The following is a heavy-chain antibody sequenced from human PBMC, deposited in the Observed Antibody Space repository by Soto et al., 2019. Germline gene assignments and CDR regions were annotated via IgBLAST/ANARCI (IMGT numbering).Heavy chain of an antibody. J-gene: IGHJ4*02. CDR2: IYYSGST. CDR1: GGSISSGRYY. D-gene: IGHD5-18*01. Sequence: ALTLTWTVSGGSISSGRYYWSWIRPHPGKGLEWHGYIYYSGSTSYNPSLKSRVIISVDMSKNQFSLKLSSVTAADTAVYYCARERSSSVDTAMVHYFDYWGQGTLVTVS. V-gene: IGHV4-31*02. CDR3: ARERSSSVDTAMVHYFDY.